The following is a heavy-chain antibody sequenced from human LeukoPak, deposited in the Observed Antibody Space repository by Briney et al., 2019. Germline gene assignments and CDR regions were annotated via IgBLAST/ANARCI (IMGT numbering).Heavy chain of an antibody. Sequence: GGSLRLSCAASGFTFSSYSMNWVRQAPGKGLEWVSYISSSSSTIYYADSVKGRFTISRDNAKNSLYLQMNSLRAEDTAVYYCARDGVAAASSYDAFDIWGQGTMVTVSS. CDR3: ARDGVAAASSYDAFDI. CDR2: ISSSSSTI. D-gene: IGHD6-13*01. CDR1: GFTFSSYS. J-gene: IGHJ3*02. V-gene: IGHV3-48*04.